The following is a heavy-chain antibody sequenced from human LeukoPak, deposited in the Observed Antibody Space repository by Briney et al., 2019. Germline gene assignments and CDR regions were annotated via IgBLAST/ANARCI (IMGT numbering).Heavy chain of an antibody. J-gene: IGHJ4*02. CDR2: ISSSSSTI. V-gene: IGHV3-48*04. Sequence: PGGSLRLSCAASGFTFSSYSMNWVRQAPGKGLEWVSYISSSSSTIYYADSVKGRFTISRDNAKNSLYLQMNSLRAEDTAVYYCARDLGYDSSGYYHRVFGYWGQGTLVTVSS. D-gene: IGHD3-22*01. CDR1: GFTFSSYS. CDR3: ARDLGYDSSGYYHRVFGY.